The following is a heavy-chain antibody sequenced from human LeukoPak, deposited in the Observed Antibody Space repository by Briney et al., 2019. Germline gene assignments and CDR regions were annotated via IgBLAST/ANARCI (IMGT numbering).Heavy chain of an antibody. CDR1: GYTFTSYD. D-gene: IGHD5-18*01. Sequence: GASVKVSCKASGYTFTSYDINWVRQATGQGLEWMGWMNPNSGNTGYAQKFQGRVTMTRNASISTAYMELSSLRSEDTAVYYCASGGYSYGEYDYWGQGTLVTVSS. V-gene: IGHV1-8*01. J-gene: IGHJ4*02. CDR3: ASGGYSYGEYDY. CDR2: MNPNSGNT.